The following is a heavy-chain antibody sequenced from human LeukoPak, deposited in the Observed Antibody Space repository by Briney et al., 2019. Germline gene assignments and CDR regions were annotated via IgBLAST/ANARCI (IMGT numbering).Heavy chain of an antibody. CDR2: IKQDGSEK. J-gene: IGHJ6*03. Sequence: GGSLRLSCVASGFTFSSYWMSWVRQAPGKGLEWVANIKQDGSEKYYVDSVKGRFTISRDNAKNSLYLQMNSLRAEDTAVYYCARDRRIVATITGARYMDVWGKGTTVTVSS. D-gene: IGHD5-12*01. CDR3: ARDRRIVATITGARYMDV. V-gene: IGHV3-7*01. CDR1: GFTFSSYW.